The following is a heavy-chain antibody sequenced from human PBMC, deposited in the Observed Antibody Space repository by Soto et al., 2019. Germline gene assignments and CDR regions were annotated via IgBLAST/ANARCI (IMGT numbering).Heavy chain of an antibody. CDR1: GGSFSGYY. V-gene: IGHV4-34*01. Sequence: PSETLSLTCAVYGGSFSGYYWSWIRQPPGKGLEWIGEINHSGSTNYNPSLKSRVTISVDTSKNQFSLKLSSATAADTAVYYCARVLRFGSYDGWFDPWGQGTLVTVSS. D-gene: IGHD3-10*01. CDR3: ARVLRFGSYDGWFDP. J-gene: IGHJ5*02. CDR2: INHSGST.